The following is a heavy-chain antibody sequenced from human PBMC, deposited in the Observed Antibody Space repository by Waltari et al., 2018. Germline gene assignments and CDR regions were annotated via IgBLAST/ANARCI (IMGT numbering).Heavy chain of an antibody. V-gene: IGHV4-4*09. CDR3: ARAGDILWFGESPSWFDP. Sequence: QVQLQESGPGLVKPSETLSLTCTVSGGSISSSYWSWIRQPPGKGLEWIGYIYTSGSTNYNPSLKSRVTISVDTSKNQFSLKLSSVTAADTAVYYCARAGDILWFGESPSWFDPWGQGTLVTVSS. CDR1: GGSISSSY. D-gene: IGHD3-10*01. J-gene: IGHJ5*02. CDR2: IYTSGST.